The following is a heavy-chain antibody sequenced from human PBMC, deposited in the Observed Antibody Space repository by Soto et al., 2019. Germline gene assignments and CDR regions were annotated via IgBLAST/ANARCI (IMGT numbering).Heavy chain of an antibody. D-gene: IGHD3-3*01. CDR2: ISYDGSNK. CDR3: AKDYDFWSGYFPGANVYYYMAV. Sequence: QVQLVESGGGVVQPGRSLRLSCAASGFTFSSYGMHWVRQAPGKGLEWVAVISYDGSNKYYADSVKGRFTISRDNSKNTLYLQMNSLRAEDTAVYYCAKDYDFWSGYFPGANVYYYMAVWGKGTTVTVSS. V-gene: IGHV3-30*18. CDR1: GFTFSSYG. J-gene: IGHJ6*03.